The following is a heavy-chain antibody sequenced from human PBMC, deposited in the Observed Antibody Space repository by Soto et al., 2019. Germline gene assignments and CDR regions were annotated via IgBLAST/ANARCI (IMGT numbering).Heavy chain of an antibody. J-gene: IGHJ4*02. CDR3: AREGYSSSSFDY. CDR1: GFTFSSYG. V-gene: IGHV3-33*01. Sequence: PGESLKISCAASGFTFSSYGMHWVRQAPGKGLEWVAVIWYDGSNKYYADSVKGRFTISRDNSKNTLYLQMNSLRAEDTAVYYCAREGYSSSSFDYWGQGTLVTVSS. D-gene: IGHD6-13*01. CDR2: IWYDGSNK.